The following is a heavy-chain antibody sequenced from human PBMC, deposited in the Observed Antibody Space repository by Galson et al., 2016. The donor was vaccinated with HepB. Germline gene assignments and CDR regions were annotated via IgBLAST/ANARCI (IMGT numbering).Heavy chain of an antibody. CDR1: GYTFTNYW. CDR2: IYPGDVET. V-gene: IGHV5-51*03. D-gene: IGHD3-22*01. CDR3: ARFLNLFSSGDC. Sequence: QSGAEAKKPGESLTISCEGSGYTFTNYWIGWVRQKPGKVLEGMGIIYPGDVETRYSPAVRGKVAISAYTSIDTVYLQWNSLGASDTARYDCARFLNLFSSGDCWGQGTLVTVSS. J-gene: IGHJ4*02.